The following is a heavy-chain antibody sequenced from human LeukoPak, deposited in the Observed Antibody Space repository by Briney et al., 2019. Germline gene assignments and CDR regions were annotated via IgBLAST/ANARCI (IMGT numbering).Heavy chain of an antibody. D-gene: IGHD5-12*01. Sequence: SETLSLTCTVSGGSISSGGYYWSWIRQHPGKGLEWIGYIYYSGSTYYNPSLKSRVTISVDTSKNQFSLKLSSVTAADTAVYYCARAGSWALGYSGPDAFDIWGQGTMVTVSS. CDR1: GGSISSGGYY. J-gene: IGHJ3*02. V-gene: IGHV4-31*03. CDR2: IYYSGST. CDR3: ARAGSWALGYSGPDAFDI.